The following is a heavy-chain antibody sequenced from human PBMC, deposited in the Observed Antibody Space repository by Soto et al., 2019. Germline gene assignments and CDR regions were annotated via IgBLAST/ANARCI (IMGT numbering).Heavy chain of an antibody. D-gene: IGHD1-7*01. CDR2: ISAFNGIT. Sequence: ASVKVSCKASGHTFTSFGIVWVRQAPGQGLEWVGWISAFNGITNVAQNLRGRVTLTTDTSTRTAYMEVRSLRSDDTAMYYCAKTEPISGTTVDYWGQGTLVTVSS. CDR3: AKTEPISGTTVDY. V-gene: IGHV1-18*01. CDR1: GHTFTSFG. J-gene: IGHJ4*02.